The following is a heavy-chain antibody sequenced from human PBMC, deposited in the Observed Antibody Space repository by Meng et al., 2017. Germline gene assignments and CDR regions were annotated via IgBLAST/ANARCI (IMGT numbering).Heavy chain of an antibody. CDR1: GGSFSGYY. CDR2: INHSGST. Sequence: SETLSLTCAVYGGSFSGYYRSWIRQPPGKGREWVGEINHSGSTNYNPSLKSRVTISVDTSKNQFSLKLSSVTAADTAVYYCARGSITMVRGVIIIPFDYWGQGTLVTVSS. CDR3: ARGSITMVRGVIIIPFDY. D-gene: IGHD3-10*01. J-gene: IGHJ4*02. V-gene: IGHV4-34*01.